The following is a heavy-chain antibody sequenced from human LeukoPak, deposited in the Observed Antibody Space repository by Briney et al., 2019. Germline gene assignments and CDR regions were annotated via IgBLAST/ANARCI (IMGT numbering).Heavy chain of an antibody. D-gene: IGHD6-13*01. CDR3: ARKTDRLGAVGRDRYFDL. J-gene: IGHJ2*01. CDR2: ISVNGGAI. CDR1: GFTFSGYE. V-gene: IGHV3-48*03. Sequence: GGSLRLSCTASGFTFSGYEMSWVRQAPGKGLEWMSYISVNGGAIHHADSVRGGFTTSRDNAKNSLYLHMNSLRVEDTAIYYCARKTDRLGAVGRDRYFDLWGRGTLITVSS.